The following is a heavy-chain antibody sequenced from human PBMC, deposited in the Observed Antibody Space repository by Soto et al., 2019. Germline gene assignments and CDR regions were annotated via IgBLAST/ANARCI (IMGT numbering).Heavy chain of an antibody. CDR3: ARLPLHSRSHSYGDYGWYYYGLDV. CDR2: INTDNGNT. J-gene: IGHJ6*02. D-gene: IGHD4-17*01. CDR1: GYIFTTYS. V-gene: IGHV1-3*04. Sequence: QVQLVQSGAEVKKPGASVKVSCKASGYIFTTYSMHWVRQAPGQRLEWMGWINTDNGNTEYSQKFQGRVTITRDTFANTAYMELSGLRSEDTALYYCARLPLHSRSHSYGDYGWYYYGLDVWGQGTAVTVSS.